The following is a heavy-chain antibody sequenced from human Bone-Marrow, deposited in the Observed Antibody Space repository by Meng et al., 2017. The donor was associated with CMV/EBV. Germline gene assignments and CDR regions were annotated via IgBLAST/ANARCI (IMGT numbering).Heavy chain of an antibody. CDR2: IIPIFGTA. CDR1: GGTFSSYA. V-gene: IGHV1-69*05. Sequence: SVKVSCKASGGTFSSYAISWVRQAPGQGLEWMGGIIPIFGTANYAQKFQGRVTITTDESTSTAYMELSSLRSEDTAVYYCARDWAARPEGYHYGMDVWGQGTTVTVSS. CDR3: ARDWAARPEGYHYGMDV. D-gene: IGHD6-6*01. J-gene: IGHJ6*02.